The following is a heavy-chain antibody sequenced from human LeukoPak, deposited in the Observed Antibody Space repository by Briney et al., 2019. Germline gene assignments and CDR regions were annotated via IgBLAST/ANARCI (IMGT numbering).Heavy chain of an antibody. Sequence: KPSETLSLTCTVSGGSVSSNYWSWIRQPPGKGLEWIGYIFHTGSTNYNPSLKSRVTISVDTSKNQFSLKLNSVTAADTAVYYCARHIPGAYYYFDYWGQGTLVTVSS. CDR1: GGSVSSNY. J-gene: IGHJ4*02. CDR2: IFHTGST. V-gene: IGHV4-59*08. D-gene: IGHD1-26*01. CDR3: ARHIPGAYYYFDY.